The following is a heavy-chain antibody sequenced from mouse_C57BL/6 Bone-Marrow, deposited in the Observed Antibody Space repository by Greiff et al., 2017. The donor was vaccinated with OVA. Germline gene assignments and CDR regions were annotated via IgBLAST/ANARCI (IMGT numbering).Heavy chain of an antibody. V-gene: IGHV1-66*01. CDR2: IYPGSGNT. D-gene: IGHD1-1*01. J-gene: IGHJ2*01. CDR1: GYSFTSYY. Sequence: VQLQQSGPELVKPGASVKISCKASGYSFTSYYIHWVKQRPGQGLEWIGWIYPGSGNTKYNEKFKGKATLTADTSSSTAYMQLSSLTSEDSAVYYCAPLLRYYFDYWGQGTTLTVSS. CDR3: APLLRYYFDY.